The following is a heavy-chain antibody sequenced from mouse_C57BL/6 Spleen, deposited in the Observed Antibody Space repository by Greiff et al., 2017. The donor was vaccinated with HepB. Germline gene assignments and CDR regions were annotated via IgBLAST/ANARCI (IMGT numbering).Heavy chain of an antibody. Sequence: QVQLKQPGAELVKPGASVKLSCKASGYTFTSYWMQWVKQRPGQGLEWIGEIDPSDSYTNYNQKFKGKATLTVDTSSSTAYMQLSSLTSEDSAVYYCASSYYYGSRRFAYWGQGTLVTVSA. J-gene: IGHJ3*01. CDR1: GYTFTSYW. CDR2: IDPSDSYT. CDR3: ASSYYYGSRRFAY. V-gene: IGHV1-50*01. D-gene: IGHD1-1*01.